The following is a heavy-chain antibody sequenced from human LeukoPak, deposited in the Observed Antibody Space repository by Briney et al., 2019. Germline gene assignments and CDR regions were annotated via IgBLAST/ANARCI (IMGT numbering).Heavy chain of an antibody. CDR2: IYYSGST. CDR1: GGSISSYY. V-gene: IGHV4-59*01. CDR3: ARVTGVNWFDP. Sequence: PSETLSLTCTVSGGSISSYYWSWIRQPPGKGLEWIGYIYYSGSTNYNPSLKSRVTISVGTSKNQFSLKLSSVTAADTAVYYCARVTGVNWFDPWGQGTLVTVSS. J-gene: IGHJ5*02. D-gene: IGHD3-10*01.